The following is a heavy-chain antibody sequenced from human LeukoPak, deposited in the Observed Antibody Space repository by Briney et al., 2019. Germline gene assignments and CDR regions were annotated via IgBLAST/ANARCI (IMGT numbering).Heavy chain of an antibody. CDR3: ARAWRIAAAVDY. J-gene: IGHJ4*02. D-gene: IGHD6-13*01. CDR1: GYTFIDYW. CDR2: ININSGGT. V-gene: IGHV1-2*06. Sequence: ASVKVSCKASGYTFIDYWIHWVRQAPGQGLEWMGRININSGGTNYAQKFQGRVTMTRDTSISTAYMELSRLRSDDTAVYYCARAWRIAAAVDYWGQGTLVTVSS.